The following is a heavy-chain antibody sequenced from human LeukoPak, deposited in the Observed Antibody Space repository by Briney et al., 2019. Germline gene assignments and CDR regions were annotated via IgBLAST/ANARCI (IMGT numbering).Heavy chain of an antibody. D-gene: IGHD3-10*01. J-gene: IGHJ4*02. CDR2: INQSGRT. CDR3: ARGRDSGSGSLTLDY. V-gene: IGHV4-34*01. Sequence: SETLSLTCAVYGESFSGYYWSRIRQPPGKGLEWIGEINQSGRTNYKPSLKSRVTISADTSKNQFSLKLSSVTAADTAVYYCARGRDSGSGSLTLDYWGQGTLVTASS. CDR1: GESFSGYY.